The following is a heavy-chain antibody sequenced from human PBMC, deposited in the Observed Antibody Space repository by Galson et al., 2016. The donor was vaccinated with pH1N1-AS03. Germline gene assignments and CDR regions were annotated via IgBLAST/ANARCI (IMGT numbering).Heavy chain of an antibody. CDR3: ATGTVPGRNWYLDL. Sequence: SLRLSCAASGFTVSGNYMIWVRQAPGKGLEWVSVLCGGGDTNFADSMKGRFTISRDTSMNTVFLEMSNLRTEDTAVYYCATGTVPGRNWYLDLWGRGTLVTVAS. V-gene: IGHV3-66*02. D-gene: IGHD1-1*01. CDR2: LCGGGDT. CDR1: GFTVSGNY. J-gene: IGHJ2*01.